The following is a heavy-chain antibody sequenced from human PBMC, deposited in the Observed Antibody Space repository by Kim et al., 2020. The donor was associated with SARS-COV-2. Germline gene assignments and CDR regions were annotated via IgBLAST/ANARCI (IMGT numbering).Heavy chain of an antibody. V-gene: IGHV1-8*01. J-gene: IGHJ6*02. CDR2: MNPNSGNT. Sequence: ASVKVSCKASGYTFTSYDINWVRQATGQGLEWMGWMNPNSGNTGYAQKFQGRVTMTRNTSISTAYMELSSLRSEDTAVYYCARGQSWGIAASQHYYYYGMDVWGQGTTVTVSS. CDR1: GYTFTSYD. D-gene: IGHD6-13*01. CDR3: ARGQSWGIAASQHYYYYGMDV.